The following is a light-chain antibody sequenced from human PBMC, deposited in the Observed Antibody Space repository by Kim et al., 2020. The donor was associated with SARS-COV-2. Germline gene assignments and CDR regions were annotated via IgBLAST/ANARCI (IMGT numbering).Light chain of an antibody. CDR1: HGVSSK. J-gene: IGKJ5*01. CDR3: QQYNNWPPIT. V-gene: IGKV3-15*01. CDR2: GAS. Sequence: SAGESATRSCRASHGVSSKLAVQPQTPGQATRLLIFGASTRATGTPARFSGSVSGTEFTLTISSLQSEDFAVYYCQQYNNWPPITFGQGTRLEIK.